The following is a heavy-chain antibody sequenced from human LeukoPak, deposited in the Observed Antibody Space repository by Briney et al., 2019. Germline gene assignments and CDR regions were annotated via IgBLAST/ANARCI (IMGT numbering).Heavy chain of an antibody. J-gene: IGHJ4*02. D-gene: IGHD1-26*01. V-gene: IGHV3-74*01. CDR1: GFTFSSYW. Sequence: PGGSLRLSCAASGFTFSSYWMHWVRQAPGKGLVWVSRINCDGSSTSYADSVKGRFTISRDNAKNTVYLQMSSLRAEDTAVYYCARVPDSGNSLDYWGQGTLVTVSS. CDR3: ARVPDSGNSLDY. CDR2: INCDGSST.